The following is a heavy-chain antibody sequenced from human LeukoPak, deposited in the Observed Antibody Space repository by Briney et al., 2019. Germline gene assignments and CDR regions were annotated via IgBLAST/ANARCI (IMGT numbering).Heavy chain of an antibody. V-gene: IGHV4-4*07. Sequence: SETLSLTCTVSGGSISSYYWSWIRQPAGKGLEWIGRIYTSGSTNYNPSLKSRVTMSVDTSKNQFSLKLSPVTAADTAVYYCARDGFGYSYGYYFDYWGQGTLVTVSS. CDR2: IYTSGST. CDR1: GGSISSYY. J-gene: IGHJ4*02. CDR3: ARDGFGYSYGYYFDY. D-gene: IGHD5-18*01.